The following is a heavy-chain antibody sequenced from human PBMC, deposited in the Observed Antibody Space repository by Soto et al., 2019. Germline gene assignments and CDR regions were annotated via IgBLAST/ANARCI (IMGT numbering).Heavy chain of an antibody. CDR2: ISSSSSYI. CDR3: ARGGARLLWFGELTKYGMDV. J-gene: IGHJ6*02. D-gene: IGHD3-10*01. Sequence: GGSLRLYCAASGFTFSSYSMNWVRQAPGKGLEWVSSISSSSSYIYYADSVKGRFTITRDNDKNSLYLQMNSLRAEDTAVYYCARGGARLLWFGELTKYGMDVWGQGTTVTVSS. V-gene: IGHV3-21*01. CDR1: GFTFSSYS.